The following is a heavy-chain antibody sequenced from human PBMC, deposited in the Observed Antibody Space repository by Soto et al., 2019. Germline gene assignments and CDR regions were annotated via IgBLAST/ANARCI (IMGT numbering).Heavy chain of an antibody. CDR3: ASQELPQEDYYYGMDV. J-gene: IGHJ6*02. Sequence: ASVKVSCKASGGTFSSYAISWVRQAPGQGLEWMGGIIPIFGTANYAQKFQGRVTITADESTSTAYMELSSLRSEDTAVYYCASQELPQEDYYYGMDVWGQGTTVTVSS. V-gene: IGHV1-69*13. D-gene: IGHD2-15*01. CDR1: GGTFSSYA. CDR2: IIPIFGTA.